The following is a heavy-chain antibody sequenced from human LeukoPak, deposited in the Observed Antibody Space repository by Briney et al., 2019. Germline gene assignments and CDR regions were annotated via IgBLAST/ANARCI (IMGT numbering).Heavy chain of an antibody. V-gene: IGHV3-7*01. CDR3: ARGVWAPFDS. CDR2: IKQDGSEK. D-gene: IGHD7-27*01. Sequence: GGSLRLSCAASGFSLSNYWMNWVRQAPGKGLEWVANIKQDGSEKNYVDSVKGRLSISRDNAKNSLILQMTSLRDEDTAVYYCARGVWAPFDSWGQGTLVSVSS. J-gene: IGHJ4*02. CDR1: GFSLSNYW.